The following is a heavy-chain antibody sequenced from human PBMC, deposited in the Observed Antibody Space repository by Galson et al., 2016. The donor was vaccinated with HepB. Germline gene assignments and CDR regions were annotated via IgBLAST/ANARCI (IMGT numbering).Heavy chain of an antibody. CDR2: IWPDGSNK. D-gene: IGHD6-19*01. V-gene: IGHV3-33*01. CDR1: GFTFSSHG. J-gene: IGHJ4*02. Sequence: SLRLSCAASGFTFSSHGMHWVRQTPGKGLEWVALIWPDGSNKYYADSVKGRFTISRDNSKNTLYLQMNSLTADDTAVYSCAREAAVAAFAVLWGWGQGTLVTVSS. CDR3: AREAAVAAFAVLWG.